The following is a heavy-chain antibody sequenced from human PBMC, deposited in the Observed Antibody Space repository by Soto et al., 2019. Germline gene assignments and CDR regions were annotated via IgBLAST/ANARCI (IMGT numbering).Heavy chain of an antibody. J-gene: IGHJ6*03. D-gene: IGHD5-12*01. V-gene: IGHV3-7*01. CDR1: GFTFSSYW. CDR3: ARDYLAIILLYYYMDV. CDR2: IKQDGSEK. Sequence: EVQLVESGGGLVQPGGSLRLSCAASGFTFSSYWMSWVRQAPGKGLEWVANIKQDGSEKYYVDSVKGRFTISRDNAKNSLYLQMNSLRAEDTAVYYCARDYLAIILLYYYMDVWGKGTTVTVSS.